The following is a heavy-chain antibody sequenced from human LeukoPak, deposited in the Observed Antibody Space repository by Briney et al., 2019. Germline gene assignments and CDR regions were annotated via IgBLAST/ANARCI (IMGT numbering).Heavy chain of an antibody. CDR2: INPSGGST. J-gene: IGHJ4*02. CDR1: GYTFTSYY. CDR3: ARDLGSSGWEAIFDY. D-gene: IGHD6-19*01. Sequence: GASVKVSCKASGYTFTSYYMHWVRQAPGQGLEWMGIINPSGGSTSYAQKFQGRVTMTRDTSTSTVYMELSSLRSEDTAVYYCARDLGSSGWEAIFDYWGQGTLVTVSS. V-gene: IGHV1-46*01.